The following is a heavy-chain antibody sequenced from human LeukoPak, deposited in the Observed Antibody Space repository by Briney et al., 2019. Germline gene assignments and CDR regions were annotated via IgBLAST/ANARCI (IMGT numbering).Heavy chain of an antibody. CDR2: ISASGGST. CDR1: GFTFSNYA. CDR3: AKSNGYINSWYDY. D-gene: IGHD6-13*01. J-gene: IGHJ4*02. V-gene: IGHV3-23*01. Sequence: GGSLRVSCAASGFTFSNYAMSWVRQAPGKGLEWVSGISASGGSTYYAHSVNGRFTISRDNSKNTVSLQMDSLRAEDTALYYCAKSNGYINSWYDYWGQGTLVSVSS.